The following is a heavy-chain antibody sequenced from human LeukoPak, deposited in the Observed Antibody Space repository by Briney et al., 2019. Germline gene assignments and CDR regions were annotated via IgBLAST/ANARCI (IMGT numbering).Heavy chain of an antibody. J-gene: IGHJ4*02. Sequence: PGGSLRLSCAASGFTYSSYWRHWVPETPGKGLVWVSRINSDASSTSYADSVKGRFTISRDRAKNTLYLQMNGLRADDTAVYYCATSLYSGTKLDYWGQGTLVTVSS. CDR2: INSDASST. CDR1: GFTYSSYW. CDR3: ATSLYSGTKLDY. D-gene: IGHD1-26*01. V-gene: IGHV3-74*01.